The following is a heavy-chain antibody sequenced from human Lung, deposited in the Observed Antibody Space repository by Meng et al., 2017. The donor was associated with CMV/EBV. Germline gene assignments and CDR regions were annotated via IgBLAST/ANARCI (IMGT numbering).Heavy chain of an antibody. D-gene: IGHD2-2*01. V-gene: IGHV1-69*10. CDR2: INPIFAIA. CDR3: AVYCGTTSCYDGYGMDV. J-gene: IGHJ6*01. Sequence: SVXVSXKASRNTFSSYNLTWVRQAPGQGLEWMGGINPIFAIANYAQSFRGTVTITADTSMSTGYMELSGLRSEDTAVYYCAVYCGTTSCYDGYGMDVWGQGTXVTVYS. CDR1: RNTFSSYN.